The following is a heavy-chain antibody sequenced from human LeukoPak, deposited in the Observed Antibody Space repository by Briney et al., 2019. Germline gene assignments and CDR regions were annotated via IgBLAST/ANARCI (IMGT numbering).Heavy chain of an antibody. Sequence: SETLSLTCAVYGGSFSGYYWSWIRQPPGKGLEWIGEINHSGSANYNPSLKSRVTISVDTSKNQFSLKLSSVTAADTAVYYCARGQQWLFPFGYWGQGTLVTVSS. CDR3: ARGQQWLFPFGY. CDR1: GGSFSGYY. V-gene: IGHV4-34*01. CDR2: INHSGSA. J-gene: IGHJ4*02. D-gene: IGHD6-19*01.